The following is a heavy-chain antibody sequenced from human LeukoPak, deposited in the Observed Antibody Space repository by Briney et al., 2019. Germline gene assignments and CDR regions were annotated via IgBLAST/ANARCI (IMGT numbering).Heavy chain of an antibody. CDR2: INHSGST. J-gene: IGHJ4*02. CDR3: ARGLLLWFGESHHFDY. V-gene: IGHV4-34*01. CDR1: GGSFSGYY. D-gene: IGHD3-10*01. Sequence: SETLSLTCAVYGGSFSGYYWNRIRQPPGKGLEWIGEINHSGSTSYNPSLKSRVTISVDTSKNQFSLKLSSVTAADTAIYYCARGLLLWFGESHHFDYWGQGTLVTVSS.